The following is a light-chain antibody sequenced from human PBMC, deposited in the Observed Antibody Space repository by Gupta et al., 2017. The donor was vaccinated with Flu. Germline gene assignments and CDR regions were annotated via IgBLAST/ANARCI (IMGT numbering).Light chain of an antibody. CDR2: GAS. CDR1: QSVGSN. J-gene: IGKJ1*01. V-gene: IGKV3-15*01. CDR3: QQYSDWPRT. Sequence: VMTQFPPTLSVSPGERATLSCRASQSVGSNLAWYQQKPGQGPRLLIYGASTRATGIPVRFSGSGSGTEFTLTISSLQSEDFAVYSCQQYSDWPRTFGQGTKVEIK.